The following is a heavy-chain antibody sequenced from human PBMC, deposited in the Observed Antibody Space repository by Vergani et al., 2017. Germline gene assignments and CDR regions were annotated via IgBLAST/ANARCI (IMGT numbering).Heavy chain of an antibody. CDR2: IYSGDET. D-gene: IGHD3-9*01. V-gene: IGHV3-66*04. Sequence: ELQLVESGGGLVQPGGSLRLSCAASGSTVSGNYMTWVRQAPGKGLEWVSHIYSGDETYYADSVKGRVTISADKSISTAYLQWSSLKASDTAMYYCARLSFTAWGRSAANDIFDYWGQGTLVTVSS. CDR1: GSTVSGNY. CDR3: ARLSFTAWGRSAANDIFDY. J-gene: IGHJ4*02.